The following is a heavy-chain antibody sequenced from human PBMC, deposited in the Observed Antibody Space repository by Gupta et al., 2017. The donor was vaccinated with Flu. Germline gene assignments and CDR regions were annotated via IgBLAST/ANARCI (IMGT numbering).Heavy chain of an antibody. CDR2: INPNRGGT. J-gene: IGHJ4*02. V-gene: IGHV1-2*02. D-gene: IGHD1-26*01. Sequence: RQAPGQGIEWMGRINPNRGGTNYAQKCQGRVTMTRDTSISTAYMELSRLRSDDTAVYYCARGGAKGSQFYVVAALYYFDYWGQGTLVTVSS. CDR3: ARGGAKGSQFYVVAALYYFDY.